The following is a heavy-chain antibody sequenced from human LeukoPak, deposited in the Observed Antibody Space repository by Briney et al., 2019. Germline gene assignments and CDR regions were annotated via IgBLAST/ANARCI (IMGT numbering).Heavy chain of an antibody. V-gene: IGHV4-39*01. CDR2: TYYSGST. D-gene: IGHD3-3*01. CDR1: GGSISSSSYY. J-gene: IGHJ4*02. CDR3: ARNTIPLIYFDY. Sequence: PSETLSLTCTVSGGSISSSSYYWGWIRRPPGKGLEWIGSTYYSGSTYYNPSLKSRVTISVDTSKNQFSLKLSSVTAADTAVYYCARNTIPLIYFDYWGQGTLVTVSS.